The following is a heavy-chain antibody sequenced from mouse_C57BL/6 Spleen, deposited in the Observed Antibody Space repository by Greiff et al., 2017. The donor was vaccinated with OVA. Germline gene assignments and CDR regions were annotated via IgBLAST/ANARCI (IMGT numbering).Heavy chain of an antibody. Sequence: QVQLQQSGAELVKPGASVKMSCKASGYTFTSYWITWVKQRPGQGLEWIGDIYPGSGSTNYNEKFKSKATLTVDTSSSTAYMQLSSLTSEDSAVYYCARGYYGSLYAMDYWGQGTSFTVSS. CDR1: GYTFTSYW. CDR2: IYPGSGST. CDR3: ARGYYGSLYAMDY. V-gene: IGHV1-55*01. D-gene: IGHD1-1*01. J-gene: IGHJ4*01.